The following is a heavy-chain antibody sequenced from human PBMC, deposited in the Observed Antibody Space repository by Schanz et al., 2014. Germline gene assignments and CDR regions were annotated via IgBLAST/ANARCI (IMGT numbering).Heavy chain of an antibody. V-gene: IGHV3-23*04. CDR1: GFTFSGYA. D-gene: IGHD3-10*01. CDR3: AKNFGSWSYGSPFDY. CDR2: ISASGGST. J-gene: IGHJ4*02. Sequence: EVQLVESGGGLVQPGGSLRLSCAASGFTFSGYAMTWVRQAPGKGLEWVSAISASGGSTYYADSVKGRFTISRDNSKNTLYLQMNSLRAEDTAVYYCAKNFGSWSYGSPFDYWGQGTLVTVSS.